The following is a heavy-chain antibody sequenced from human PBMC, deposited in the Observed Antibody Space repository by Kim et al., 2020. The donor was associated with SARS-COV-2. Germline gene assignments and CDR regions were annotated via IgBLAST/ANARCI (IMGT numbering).Heavy chain of an antibody. J-gene: IGHJ4*02. V-gene: IGHV5-10-1*01. CDR3: ARGYSMSSGTFPY. Sequence: YNPSFQGRVTISADKSVTTAYLQWSSLKASDTAIYYCARGYSMSSGTFPYWGQGTLVTVSS. D-gene: IGHD6-6*01.